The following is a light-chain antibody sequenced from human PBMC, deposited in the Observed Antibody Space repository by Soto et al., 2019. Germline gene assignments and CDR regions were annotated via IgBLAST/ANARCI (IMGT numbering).Light chain of an antibody. CDR3: QQYINRWT. Sequence: DIQMTQSPSTLSASVGDRVTITCRASQSISTWLAWYQQKPGKAPNLLIYKASSLGSGVPSRVSGSGSGTEFTLTISSLQPDDFATYYCQQYINRWTFGQGTKVEIK. CDR2: KAS. J-gene: IGKJ1*01. CDR1: QSISTW. V-gene: IGKV1-5*03.